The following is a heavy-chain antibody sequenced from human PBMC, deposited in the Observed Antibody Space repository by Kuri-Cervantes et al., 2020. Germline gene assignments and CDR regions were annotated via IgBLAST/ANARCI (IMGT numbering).Heavy chain of an antibody. V-gene: IGHV3-52*01. D-gene: IGHD2-2*01. CDR3: ARVVVVVVAAAEVVWYYFDY. CDR1: GFTFSSSW. J-gene: IGHJ4*02. Sequence: GESLKISCAASGFTFSSSWMHWVCQAPEKGLEWVADIKCDGSEKYYVDSVKGRLTISRDNAKNSLYLQMNSLRDEDTAVYYWARVVVVVVAAAEVVWYYFDYWGQGTLVTVSS. CDR2: IKCDGSEK.